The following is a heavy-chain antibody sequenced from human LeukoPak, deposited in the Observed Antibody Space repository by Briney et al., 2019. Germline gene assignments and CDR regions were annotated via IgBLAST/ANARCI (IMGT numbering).Heavy chain of an antibody. J-gene: IGHJ3*02. D-gene: IGHD1-20*01. CDR1: GYTFTGYY. CDR3: AREVTGTTNAFDI. V-gene: IGHV1-2*02. Sequence: APVKVSCKASGYTFTGYYMHWVRQAPGQGLEWMGWINPNSGGTNYAQTFQGRVTMTRDTSSSTAYMELSRLRSDDTAVYFCAREVTGTTNAFDIWGQGTMVTVSS. CDR2: INPNSGGT.